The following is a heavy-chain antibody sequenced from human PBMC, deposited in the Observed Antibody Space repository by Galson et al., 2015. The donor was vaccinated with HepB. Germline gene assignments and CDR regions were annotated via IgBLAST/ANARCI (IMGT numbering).Heavy chain of an antibody. CDR2: IIPIFGTA. CDR1: GGTFSSYA. D-gene: IGHD6-6*01. CDR3: ARDLFSSSDPRRFDY. J-gene: IGHJ4*02. Sequence: SVKVSCKASGGTFSSYAISWVRQAPGQGLEWMGGIIPIFGTANYAQKFQGRATITADESTSTAYMELSSLRSEDTAVYYCARDLFSSSDPRRFDYWGQGTLVTVSS. V-gene: IGHV1-69*13.